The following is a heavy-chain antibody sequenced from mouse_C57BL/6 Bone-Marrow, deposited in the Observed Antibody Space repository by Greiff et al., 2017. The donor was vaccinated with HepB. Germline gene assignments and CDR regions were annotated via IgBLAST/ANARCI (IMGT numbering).Heavy chain of an antibody. Sequence: VQLKESGPGLVQPSQSLSITCTVSGFSLTSYGVHWVRQSPGKGLEWLGVIWSGGSTDYNAAFISRLSISKDNSKSQVFFKMNSLQADDTAIYYCARKGDYEGVWFAYWGQGTLVTVSA. J-gene: IGHJ3*01. V-gene: IGHV2-2*01. CDR2: IWSGGST. CDR1: GFSLTSYG. D-gene: IGHD2-4*01. CDR3: ARKGDYEGVWFAY.